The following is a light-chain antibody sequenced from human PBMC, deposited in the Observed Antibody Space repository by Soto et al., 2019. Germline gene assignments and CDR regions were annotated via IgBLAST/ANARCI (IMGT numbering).Light chain of an antibody. CDR2: DAS. V-gene: IGKV1-33*01. CDR1: QDISNY. CDR3: QQYDNLPRGFT. Sequence: DIQMTQSPSSLSASVGERVTITCQASQDISNYLNWYQQKPGKAPKLLIYDASNLETGVPSRFSGSGSGTDFTFTISSLQPEDIATYYCQQYDNLPRGFTFGPGTKVDIK. J-gene: IGKJ3*01.